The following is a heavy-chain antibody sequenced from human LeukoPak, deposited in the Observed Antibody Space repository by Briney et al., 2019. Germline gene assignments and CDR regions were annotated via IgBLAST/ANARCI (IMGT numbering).Heavy chain of an antibody. J-gene: IGHJ5*02. V-gene: IGHV3-33*01. CDR1: GFTFSSYG. CDR2: IWYDGSNK. D-gene: IGHD2-2*01. CDR3: ARGGYCSSTSCYHSNWFDP. Sequence: GGSLRLTCAASGFTFSSYGMHWVRQAPGKGLEWVAVIWYDGSNKYYADSVKGRFTISRDNSKNTLYLQMNSLRAEDTAVYYCARGGYCSSTSCYHSNWFDPWGQGTLVTVSS.